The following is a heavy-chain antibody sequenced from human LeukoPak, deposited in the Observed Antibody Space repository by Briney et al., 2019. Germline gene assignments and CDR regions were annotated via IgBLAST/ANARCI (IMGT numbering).Heavy chain of an antibody. CDR2: ISAYNGNT. J-gene: IGHJ6*03. Sequence: GASVKVSCKASGYTFTSYGISWVRQAPGQGLEWMGWISAYNGNTNYAQKLQGRVTMTTDTSTSTAYMELRSLRSDDTAVYYCARDREGGWYRYYYYYMDVWGKGTTVTVSS. D-gene: IGHD6-19*01. CDR3: ARDREGGWYRYYYYYMDV. CDR1: GYTFTSYG. V-gene: IGHV1-18*01.